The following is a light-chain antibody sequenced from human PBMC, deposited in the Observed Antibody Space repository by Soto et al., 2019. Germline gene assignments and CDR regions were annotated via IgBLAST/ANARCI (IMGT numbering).Light chain of an antibody. CDR3: QHYGSSPPLT. J-gene: IGKJ4*01. CDR2: GGS. Sequence: EIVLTQSPGTLSLSPGERAALSCRASQSVSGSSLAWYQQKPGQSPRLFIYGGSSRATGIPDRFSGSGSGTDFTLTISRLEPEDFGVYYCQHYGSSPPLTFGGGTKVEIK. V-gene: IGKV3-20*01. CDR1: QSVSGSS.